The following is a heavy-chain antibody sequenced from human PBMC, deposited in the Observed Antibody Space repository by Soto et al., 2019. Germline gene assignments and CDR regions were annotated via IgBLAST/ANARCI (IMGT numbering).Heavy chain of an antibody. J-gene: IGHJ4*02. CDR1: GFTFSNAW. D-gene: IGHD2-21*02. Sequence: GGSLRLSCAASGFTFSNAWMNWVRQAPGKGLEWVGRIKSKTDGGTTDYAAPVKGRFTISRDDSKNTLYLQTNSLKTEDTAVYYCTTLPMVTAAGTFDYWGQGTLVTVS. V-gene: IGHV3-15*07. CDR3: TTLPMVTAAGTFDY. CDR2: IKSKTDGGTT.